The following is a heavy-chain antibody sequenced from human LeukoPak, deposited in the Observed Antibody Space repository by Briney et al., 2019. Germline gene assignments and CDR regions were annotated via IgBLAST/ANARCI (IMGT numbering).Heavy chain of an antibody. V-gene: IGHV4-59*08. CDR1: GGSISRYY. J-gene: IGHJ4*02. CDR2: IYSTGST. D-gene: IGHD1-26*01. CDR3: ARHESAVGALFY. Sequence: TSETLSLTCTVSGGSISRYYWSWIRQPPGKGLEWVGYIYSTGSTNSNPSLKSRVTISIDTSRNQFSLRLTSVTAADTAVYYCARHESAVGALFYWGQGTLVTVSS.